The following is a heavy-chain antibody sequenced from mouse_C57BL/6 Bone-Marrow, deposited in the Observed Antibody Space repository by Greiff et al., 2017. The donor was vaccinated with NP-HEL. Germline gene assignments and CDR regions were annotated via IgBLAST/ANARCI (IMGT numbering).Heavy chain of an antibody. CDR1: GFTFSDYY. D-gene: IGHD2-5*01. J-gene: IGHJ4*01. CDR2: INYDGSST. V-gene: IGHV5-16*01. Sequence: EVKVVESEGGLVQPGSSMKLSCTASGFTFSDYYMAWVRQVPEKGLEWVANINYDGSSTYYLDSLKSRFIISRHNAKNILYLQMSSLRSEDTATYYCARGEAYYSNVGAMDYWGQGTSVTVSS. CDR3: ARGEAYYSNVGAMDY.